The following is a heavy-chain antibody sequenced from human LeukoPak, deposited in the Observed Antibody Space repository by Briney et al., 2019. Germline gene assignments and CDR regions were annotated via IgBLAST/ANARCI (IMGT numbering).Heavy chain of an antibody. CDR2: ISAYNGNT. CDR3: ARHIDAFDI. Sequence: ASVKVSCKASGYTFTSYAFRWVRQSPGQGLEWMGWISAYNGNTNYAQKFQGRVTMTTDTSTSTAYMELRSLRSEDTAVYYCARHIDAFDIWGQGTMVTVSS. J-gene: IGHJ3*02. CDR1: GYTFTSYA. V-gene: IGHV1-18*01.